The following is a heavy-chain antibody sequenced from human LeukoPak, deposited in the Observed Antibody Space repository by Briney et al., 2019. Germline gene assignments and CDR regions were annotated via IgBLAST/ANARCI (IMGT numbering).Heavy chain of an antibody. D-gene: IGHD4-17*01. CDR2: ISSSGSTM. V-gene: IGHV3-48*04. CDR3: GKDPNGDYVGAFDM. Sequence: GGSLRLSCAASGLTFSSYSMNWVRQAPGKGMEWLSYISSSGSTMYYADSVKGRFTISRDNAKNTLFLQVNSLRAEDTAVYYCGKDPNGDYVGAFDMWGQGTMVTVSP. J-gene: IGHJ3*02. CDR1: GLTFSSYS.